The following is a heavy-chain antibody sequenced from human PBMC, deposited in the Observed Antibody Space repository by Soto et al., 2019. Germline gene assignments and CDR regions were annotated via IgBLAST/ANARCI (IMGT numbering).Heavy chain of an antibody. CDR3: AREAVYYSSSWIPYYFDY. Sequence: SETLSLTCAVYGGSFSGYYWSWIRQPPGKGLEWIGEINHSGSTNYNPSLKSRVTISVDTSKNQFSLKLSSGTAADTAVYYCAREAVYYSSSWIPYYFDYWGQGTLVTVSS. V-gene: IGHV4-34*01. CDR1: GGSFSGYY. J-gene: IGHJ4*02. CDR2: INHSGST. D-gene: IGHD6-13*01.